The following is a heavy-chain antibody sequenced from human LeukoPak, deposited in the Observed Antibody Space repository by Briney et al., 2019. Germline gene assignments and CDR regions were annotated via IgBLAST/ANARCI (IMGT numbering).Heavy chain of an antibody. V-gene: IGHV4-39*01. Sequence: SETLSLTCTVSGGSISSSSYYWGWIRQPPGKGLEWIGSIHYSGSTYYNPSLKSRVTISVDTSKNQFSLKLSSVTAADTAVYYCATIPGYSSSWLIIWGQGTLVTVSS. D-gene: IGHD6-13*01. J-gene: IGHJ4*02. CDR2: IHYSGST. CDR3: ATIPGYSSSWLII. CDR1: GGSISSSSYY.